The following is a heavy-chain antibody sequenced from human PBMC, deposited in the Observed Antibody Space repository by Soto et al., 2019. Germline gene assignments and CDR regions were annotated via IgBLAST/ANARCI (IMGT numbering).Heavy chain of an antibody. J-gene: IGHJ4*02. V-gene: IGHV3-30*03. D-gene: IGHD4-17*01. CDR1: GFTFSSYG. Sequence: QVQLVESGGGVVQPGRSLRLSCAASGFTFSSYGMHWVRQAPGKGLEWVAVISYDGSNKYYADSVKGRFTISRDNSKNTLXXXMNILRAEDTXVXXXXXXXXXXGDLELDYWGQGTLVTVSS. CDR3: XXXXXXXGDLELDY. CDR2: ISYDGSNK.